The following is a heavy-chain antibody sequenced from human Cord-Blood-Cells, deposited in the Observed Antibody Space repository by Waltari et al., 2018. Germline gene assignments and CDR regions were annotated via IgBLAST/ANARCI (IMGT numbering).Heavy chain of an antibody. D-gene: IGHD3-22*01. CDR1: GYSFTSYW. CDR2: IYPGDSDT. Sequence: EVQLVQSGAEVKKPRESLKISCKGSGYSFTSYWIGWVRQMPGKGLEWVGIIYPGDSDTRYSPSFQGQVTISADKSISTAYLQWSSLKASDTAMYYCARRYYYDSSGYYFDYWGQGTLVTVSS. V-gene: IGHV5-51*01. CDR3: ARRYYYDSSGYYFDY. J-gene: IGHJ4*02.